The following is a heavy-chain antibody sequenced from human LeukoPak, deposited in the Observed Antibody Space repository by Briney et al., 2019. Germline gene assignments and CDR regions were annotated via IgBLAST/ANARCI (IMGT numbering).Heavy chain of an antibody. V-gene: IGHV3-23*01. CDR3: AKDRGAAAGSLPPDDY. Sequence: PGGSLRLSCAASGFTFSSYAMSWVRQAPGKGLEWVLAISGSGGSTYYADSVEGRFTISRDNSKNTLYLQMNSLRAEDAAVYYCAKDRGAAAGSLPPDDYWGQGTLVTVSS. D-gene: IGHD6-13*01. CDR2: ISGSGGST. J-gene: IGHJ4*02. CDR1: GFTFSSYA.